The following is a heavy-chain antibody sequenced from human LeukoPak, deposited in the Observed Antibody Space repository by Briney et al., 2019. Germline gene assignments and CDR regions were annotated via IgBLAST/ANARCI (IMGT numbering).Heavy chain of an antibody. CDR1: GGSFSGYY. V-gene: IGHV4-34*01. CDR2: INHSGST. J-gene: IGHJ4*02. CDR3: ARGVRAPNFDY. Sequence: SETLSLTCAVYGGSFSGYYWSWIRQPPGKGLEWIGEINHSGSTNYNPSLKSRVTISVGTSKNQFSLKLSSVTAADTAVYYCARGVRAPNFDYWGQGTLVTVSS.